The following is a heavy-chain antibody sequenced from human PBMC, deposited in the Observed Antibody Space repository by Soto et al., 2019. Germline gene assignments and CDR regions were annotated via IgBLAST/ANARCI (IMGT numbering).Heavy chain of an antibody. CDR2: IIPIFGTI. D-gene: IGHD2-2*01. V-gene: IGHV1-69*12. CDR1: GGTFDSNA. CDR3: AREGLTFGPGAVGGAFDI. Sequence: QVQLVQSGTEVRKPGSSVKVSCKASGGTFDSNAISWVRLAPGQGLEWMGGIIPIFGTINNAQKFQDRVTITAVESANIVYMELSSLRSEDTAIYYCAREGLTFGPGAVGGAFDIWGQGKLVTVSS. J-gene: IGHJ3*02.